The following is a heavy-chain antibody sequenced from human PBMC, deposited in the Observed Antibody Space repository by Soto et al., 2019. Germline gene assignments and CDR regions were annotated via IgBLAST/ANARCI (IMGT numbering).Heavy chain of an antibody. D-gene: IGHD6-13*01. CDR2: INPDTGGT. J-gene: IGHJ4*02. CDR3: ARAVGSDGSSWYGGGYDS. V-gene: IGHV1-2*04. CDR1: GYSFTAYY. Sequence: QVRLLQSGAEVQKSGASVRVSCKASGYSFTAYYVHWVRQAPGQGLEWMGWINPDTGGTDSAQKFQDWVTMTRDTSITTAYLELTSLKINDTAVYYCARAVGSDGSSWYGGGYDSWGQGTLVTVSS.